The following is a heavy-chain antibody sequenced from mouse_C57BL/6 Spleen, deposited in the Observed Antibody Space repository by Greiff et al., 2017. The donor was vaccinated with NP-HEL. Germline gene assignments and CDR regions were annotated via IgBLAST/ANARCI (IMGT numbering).Heavy chain of an antibody. V-gene: IGHV3-6*01. Sequence: DVKLQESGPGLVKPSQSLSLTCSVTGYSITSGYYWNWIRQFPGNKLEWMGYISYDGSNNYNPSLKNRISITRDTSKNQFFLKLNSVTTEDTATYYCARDPNYERFAYWGQGTLVTVSA. CDR3: ARDPNYERFAY. D-gene: IGHD1-1*01. CDR1: GYSITSGYY. J-gene: IGHJ3*01. CDR2: ISYDGSN.